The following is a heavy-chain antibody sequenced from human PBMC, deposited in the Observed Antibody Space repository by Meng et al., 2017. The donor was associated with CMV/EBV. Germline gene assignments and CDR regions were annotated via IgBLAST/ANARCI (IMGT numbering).Heavy chain of an antibody. Sequence: ASVKVSCKASGYTFTSYYMNWVRQAPGQGLEWMGIIKPSGGSTSYAQKFQGRVTMTRDTYTSTVYMELSSLRSEDTAVYYCARVAAAGTGEYFQHWGQGTLVTVSS. J-gene: IGHJ1*01. CDR1: GYTFTSYY. CDR2: IKPSGGST. V-gene: IGHV1-46*01. CDR3: ARVAAAGTGEYFQH. D-gene: IGHD6-13*01.